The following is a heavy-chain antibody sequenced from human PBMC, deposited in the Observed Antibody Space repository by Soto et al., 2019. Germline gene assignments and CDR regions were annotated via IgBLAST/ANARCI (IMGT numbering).Heavy chain of an antibody. D-gene: IGHD2-21*02. CDR3: ARRGWRCGGDCYSDY. V-gene: IGHV4-34*01. CDR1: GGSFSGYY. CDR2: INHSGST. Sequence: PSETLSLTCAVYGGSFSGYYWSWIRQPPGKGLEWIGEINHSGSTNYNPSLKSRVTISVDTSKNQFSLKLSSVTAADTAVYYCARRGWRCGGDCYSDYWGQGTLVTVSS. J-gene: IGHJ4*02.